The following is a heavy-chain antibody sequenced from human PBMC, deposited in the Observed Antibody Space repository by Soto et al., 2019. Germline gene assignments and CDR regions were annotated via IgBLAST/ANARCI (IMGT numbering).Heavy chain of an antibody. CDR1: GYIFTSYY. Sequence: GASVKVSCKTSGYIFTSYYIHWVRQAPGQGLEWMGIINPSGGTTTYAQKFQGRVTMTRDTSTSTVYMELSSLRAEDTAVYYCARDWSVPNLYDSSGYSTLLDYWGQGALVTVSS. J-gene: IGHJ4*02. D-gene: IGHD3-22*01. CDR3: ARDWSVPNLYDSSGYSTLLDY. CDR2: INPSGGTT. V-gene: IGHV1-46*01.